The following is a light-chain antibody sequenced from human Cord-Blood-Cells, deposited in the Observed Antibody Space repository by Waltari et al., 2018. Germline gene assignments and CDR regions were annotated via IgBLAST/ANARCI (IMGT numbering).Light chain of an antibody. CDR3: ASWDDSLNGPV. Sequence: QSVLTQPPSASGTPGQRVTIPCSGSSSNIGSNTVNRYQPPPGTAPQLLIYSNNQRPSGVPDRFSGFKSGTSAALAMSGLQSEDEADYYGASWDDSLNGPVFGGGTKLTVL. CDR1: SSNIGSNT. J-gene: IGLJ2*01. CDR2: SNN. V-gene: IGLV1-44*01.